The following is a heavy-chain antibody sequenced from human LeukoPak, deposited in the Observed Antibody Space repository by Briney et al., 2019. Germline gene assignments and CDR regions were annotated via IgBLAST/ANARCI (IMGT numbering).Heavy chain of an antibody. D-gene: IGHD2-15*01. V-gene: IGHV3-48*01. CDR1: GFTFSSYS. CDR3: ARGARYCSGGSCYSLGMDV. J-gene: IGHJ6*02. CDR2: ISSGSSTI. Sequence: GGSLRLSCAASGFTFSSYSMNWVRQAPGKGLEWVSYISSGSSTIYYADSVKGRFTISRDNAKNSLYLQMNSLRAEDTAVYYCARGARYCSGGSCYSLGMDVWGQGTTVTVSS.